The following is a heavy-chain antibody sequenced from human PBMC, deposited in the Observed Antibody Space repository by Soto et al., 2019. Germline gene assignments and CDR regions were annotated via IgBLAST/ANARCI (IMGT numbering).Heavy chain of an antibody. CDR3: GGYCSGGSCPREFDP. CDR2: INHSGST. Sequence: SETLSLTCAVYGGSFSGYYWSWIRQPPGKGLKWIGEINHSGSTNYNPSLKSRVTISVDTSKNQFSLKLSSVTAADTAVYYCGGYCSGGSCPREFDPWGQGTLVTVSS. D-gene: IGHD2-15*01. CDR1: GGSFSGYY. J-gene: IGHJ5*02. V-gene: IGHV4-34*01.